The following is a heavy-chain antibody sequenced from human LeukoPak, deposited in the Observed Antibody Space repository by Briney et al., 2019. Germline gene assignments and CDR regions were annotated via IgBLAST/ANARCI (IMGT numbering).Heavy chain of an antibody. CDR2: ISNDGSNK. D-gene: IGHD5-12*01. CDR1: GFTFSTYG. J-gene: IGHJ5*02. Sequence: GRSLRLSCAGSGFTFSTYGIHWVRQAPGKGLEWVALISNDGSNKSYVDSVKGRFIMSRDNSKKTVYLQMNSLRVEDTAVYYCAKDVGLIVATSAPWFDPWGQGTLVTVSS. V-gene: IGHV3-30*18. CDR3: AKDVGLIVATSAPWFDP.